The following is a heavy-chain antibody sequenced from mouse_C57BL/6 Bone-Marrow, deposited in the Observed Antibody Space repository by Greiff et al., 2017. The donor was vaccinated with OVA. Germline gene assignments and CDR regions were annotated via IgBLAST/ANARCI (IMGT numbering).Heavy chain of an antibody. CDR1: GYAFSSSW. V-gene: IGHV1-82*01. CDR3: AEEGAWFDD. J-gene: IGHJ3*01. CDR2: IYPGDGDT. Sequence: VQLQQSGPELVKPGASVKISCKASGYAFSSSWMNWVKQRPGKGLEWIGRIYPGDGDTHYTGKFKGKATLTADNSSSTTYMQLISLTSEDSAVYFCAEEGAWFDDWGQGTLVTVSA.